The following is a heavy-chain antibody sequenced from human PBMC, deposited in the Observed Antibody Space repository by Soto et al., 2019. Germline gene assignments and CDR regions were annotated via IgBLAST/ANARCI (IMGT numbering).Heavy chain of an antibody. CDR1: GYTFTSYD. J-gene: IGHJ5*02. CDR3: ASLMDQVVTAAGNWFDP. V-gene: IGHV1-8*01. Sequence: ASVKVSCKASGYTFTSYDINWVRQATGQGLEWMGWMNPNSGNTGYAQKFQGRVTMTRNTSISTAYMELSSLRSEDTAVYYCASLMDQVVTAAGNWFDPWGQGTLVTVSS. CDR2: MNPNSGNT. D-gene: IGHD2-2*01.